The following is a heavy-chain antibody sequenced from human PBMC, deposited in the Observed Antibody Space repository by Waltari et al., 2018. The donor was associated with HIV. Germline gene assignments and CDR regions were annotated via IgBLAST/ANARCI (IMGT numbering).Heavy chain of an antibody. Sequence: EVQLVESGGGLVKPGGSLRPSCAASGFTFSSSRMNWVRQAPGKGLEWVSSISSSSSYIYYADSVKGRFTISRDNAKNSLYLQMNSLGAEDTAVYYCASSGSYYGYWGQGTLVTVSS. CDR3: ASSGSYYGY. D-gene: IGHD1-26*01. CDR2: ISSSSSYI. J-gene: IGHJ4*02. CDR1: GFTFSSSR. V-gene: IGHV3-21*01.